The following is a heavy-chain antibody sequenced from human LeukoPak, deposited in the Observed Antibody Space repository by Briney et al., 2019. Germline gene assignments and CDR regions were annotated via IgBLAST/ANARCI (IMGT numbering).Heavy chain of an antibody. Sequence: GGSLRLSCAASGFTFSSYSMNWVRQAPGKGLEWVSSISSGSSYIYYADSVKGRFTISRDNAKNSLYLQMNSLRAEDTAVYYCARDPAHYYDSSGYLAYFDYWGQGTLVTVSS. CDR1: GFTFSSYS. CDR3: ARDPAHYYDSSGYLAYFDY. J-gene: IGHJ4*02. CDR2: ISSGSSYI. V-gene: IGHV3-21*01. D-gene: IGHD3-22*01.